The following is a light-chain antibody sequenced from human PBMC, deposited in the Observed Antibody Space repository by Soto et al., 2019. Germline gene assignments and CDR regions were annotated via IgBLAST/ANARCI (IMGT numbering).Light chain of an antibody. CDR2: DAS. V-gene: IGKV3-11*01. Sequence: EMLLTQSPATLSLSPGERAILSCRASQSVSSYLAWYQQKPGQAPRLLIYDASNRATGIPARFSGSGSGTDFTLTISSLEPEDFAVYYCQQRSNWPRTFGQGTK. CDR3: QQRSNWPRT. CDR1: QSVSSY. J-gene: IGKJ1*01.